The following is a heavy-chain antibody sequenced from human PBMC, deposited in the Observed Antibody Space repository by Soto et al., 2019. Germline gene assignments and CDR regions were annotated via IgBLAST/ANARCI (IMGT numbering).Heavy chain of an antibody. CDR3: ARGRYGDY. V-gene: IGHV1-18*01. Sequence: QVHLVQSGAEVKKPGASVKVSCTGSGYAFTTYCITWVRQAPGQGLEWMGCISAPNGNTNYAQKLQGRVQVTRDTSTSTAYMAVRSLRSVDTAVYYWARGRYGDYWGQGALVTVSS. D-gene: IGHD1-1*01. J-gene: IGHJ4*02. CDR2: ISAPNGNT. CDR1: GYAFTTYC.